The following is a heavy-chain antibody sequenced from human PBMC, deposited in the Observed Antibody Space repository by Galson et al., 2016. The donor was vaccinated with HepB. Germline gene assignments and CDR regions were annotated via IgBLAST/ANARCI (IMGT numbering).Heavy chain of an antibody. CDR1: GFNFNSYS. CDR2: ISSDGSDE. J-gene: IGHJ4*02. CDR3: AKDAGSSVSYYYFDY. Sequence: SLRLSCAASGFNFNSYSMDWVRQSPGGGLEWVAMISSDGSDEYYADSVKGRFSISRDNSKDTLFLQMNSLRAEDTALYYCAKDAGSSVSYYYFDYWGQGTLVTVSS. V-gene: IGHV3-30*04. D-gene: IGHD2-2*01.